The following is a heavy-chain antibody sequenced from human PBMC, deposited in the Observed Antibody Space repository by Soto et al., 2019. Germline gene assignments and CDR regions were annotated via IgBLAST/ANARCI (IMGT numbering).Heavy chain of an antibody. CDR2: IYYSGST. J-gene: IGHJ4*02. Sequence: PSETLSLTCTVSGGSISSYYWSWIRQPPGKGLEWIGYIYYSGSTNYNPSLKSRVTISVDTSKNQFFLKLSSVTAADTAVYYCARDLPRNAGGFDYWGQGTLVTVSS. D-gene: IGHD2-15*01. CDR3: ARDLPRNAGGFDY. V-gene: IGHV4-59*01. CDR1: GGSISSYY.